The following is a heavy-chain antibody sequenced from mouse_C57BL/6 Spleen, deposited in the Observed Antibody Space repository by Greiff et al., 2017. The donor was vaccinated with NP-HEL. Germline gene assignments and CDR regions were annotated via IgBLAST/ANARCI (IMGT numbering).Heavy chain of an antibody. D-gene: IGHD1-1*01. CDR2: IWWDDAK. Sequence: QVTLKESGPGILQPSQTLSLTCSFSGFSLSTFGMGVGWIRQPSGMGLEWLAHIWWDDAKYYNPALKSRLTISKDTSKNQVFLKVANVDTADTATYYCARIASVTTVVAPPFEYWGQGTTLTVSS. CDR1: GFSLSTFGMG. J-gene: IGHJ2*01. V-gene: IGHV8-8*01. CDR3: ARIASVTTVVAPPFEY.